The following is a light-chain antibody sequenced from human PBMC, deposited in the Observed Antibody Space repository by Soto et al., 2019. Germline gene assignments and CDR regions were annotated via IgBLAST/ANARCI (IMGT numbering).Light chain of an antibody. Sequence: DIQMTQSPSTLSASVADRVTITCRASQSISSWLAWYQQTPGKAPKLLIYKASSLESGVPSRFSGSGSVTEFTLTISSLQPDDFATYYCQQYNSYPYTFGQGTKLEIK. J-gene: IGKJ2*01. V-gene: IGKV1-5*03. CDR2: KAS. CDR3: QQYNSYPYT. CDR1: QSISSW.